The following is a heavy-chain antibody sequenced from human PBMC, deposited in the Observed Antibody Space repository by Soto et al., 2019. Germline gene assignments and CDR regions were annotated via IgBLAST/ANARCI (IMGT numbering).Heavy chain of an antibody. CDR1: GGSISSNC. CDR2: IYYSGST. V-gene: IGHV4-59*01. J-gene: IGHJ3*02. Sequence: QVQLQESGPGLLKPSETLSLTCTVSGGSISSNCWSWVRQPPGKGLEWIGYIYYSGSTNYNPSLKSRVTISVDTSKNQFSLKLSSVTAADTAVYYCARRWGDAFDIWGQGTMVTVSS. CDR3: ARRWGDAFDI. D-gene: IGHD1-26*01.